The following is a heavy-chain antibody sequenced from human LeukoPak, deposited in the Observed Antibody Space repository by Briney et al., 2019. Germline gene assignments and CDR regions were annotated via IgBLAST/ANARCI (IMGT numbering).Heavy chain of an antibody. CDR1: GFTFSNYA. CDR2: IVGSGGST. CDR3: AKWGDYDILTGYYDSDY. Sequence: SGGSLGLSCAASGFTFSNYAMSWVRQAPGKRLEWVSAIVGSGGSTYYADSVKGRFTISRDNPKNTLYLQMNSLRAEDTAVYYCAKWGDYDILTGYYDSDYWGQGTLVTVSS. V-gene: IGHV3-23*01. J-gene: IGHJ4*02. D-gene: IGHD3-9*01.